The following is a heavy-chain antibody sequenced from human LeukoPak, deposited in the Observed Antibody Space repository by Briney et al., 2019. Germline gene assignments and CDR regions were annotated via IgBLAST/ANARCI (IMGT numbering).Heavy chain of an antibody. CDR1: GFAFSSYA. J-gene: IGHJ4*02. D-gene: IGHD6-19*01. V-gene: IGHV3-23*01. CDR2: ISDSGTYP. CDR3: AKDRQWLVRGLFDY. Sequence: GGSLRLSCVASGFAFSSYAMSWVRQAPGKGLEWVSAISDSGTYPYYADSVKGQFTISRDNSKNMLYLQMNSLRAEDTAVYYCAKDRQWLVRGLFDYWGQGTLVTVSS.